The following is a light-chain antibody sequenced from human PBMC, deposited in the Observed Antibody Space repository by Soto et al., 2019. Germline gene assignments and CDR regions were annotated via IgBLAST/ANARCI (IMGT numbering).Light chain of an antibody. J-gene: IGLJ1*01. CDR3: SSYTSGSTLV. CDR1: TSDVGGYNY. Sequence: QSVLTQPASVSGSPGQSITISCTGTTSDVGGYNYVSWYQQHPGKAPKLMIYEVSNRPSGVSNRFSGSKSGNTASLTISGLLTSDEADYYCSSYTSGSTLVFGTGTKVTVL. V-gene: IGLV2-14*01. CDR2: EVS.